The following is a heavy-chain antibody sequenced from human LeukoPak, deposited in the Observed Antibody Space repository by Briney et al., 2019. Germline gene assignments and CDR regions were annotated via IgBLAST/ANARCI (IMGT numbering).Heavy chain of an antibody. CDR3: ARVHYDSSGSSYFDY. V-gene: IGHV4-34*01. CDR2: INHSGST. CDR1: GGSFSGYY. Sequence: SETLSLTCAVYGGSFSGYYWSWIRQPPGKGLEWIGEINHSGSTNYNPPLKSRVTISVDTSKNQFSLKLSSVTAADTAVYYCARVHYDSSGSSYFDYWGQGTLVTVSS. D-gene: IGHD3-22*01. J-gene: IGHJ4*02.